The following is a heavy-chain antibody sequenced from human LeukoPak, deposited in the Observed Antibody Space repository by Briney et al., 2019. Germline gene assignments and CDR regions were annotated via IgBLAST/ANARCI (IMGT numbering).Heavy chain of an antibody. CDR1: GFTFSSYS. CDR2: ISSSSSYI. D-gene: IGHD2-2*01. CDR3: ARGGYCSSTSCRPFDY. J-gene: IGHJ4*02. Sequence: PGGSLRLSCAASGFTFSSYSMNWVRQAPGKGLEWVSSISSSSSYIYYADSVKGRSTISRDNAKNSLYLQMNSLRAEDTAVYYCARGGYCSSTSCRPFDYWGQGTLVTVSS. V-gene: IGHV3-21*01.